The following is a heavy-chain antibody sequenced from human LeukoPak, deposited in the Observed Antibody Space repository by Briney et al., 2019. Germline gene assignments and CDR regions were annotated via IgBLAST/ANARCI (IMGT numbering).Heavy chain of an antibody. Sequence: KPSETLSLTCAVYGGSFSGYYWSWIRQPPGKGLEWIGEINHSGSTNYNPPLKSRVTISVDTSKNQFSLKLSSVTAADTAVYYCARGRVVVRGALPHNWFDPWGQGTLVTVSS. CDR1: GGSFSGYY. CDR2: INHSGST. V-gene: IGHV4-34*01. D-gene: IGHD3-10*01. CDR3: ARGRVVVRGALPHNWFDP. J-gene: IGHJ5*02.